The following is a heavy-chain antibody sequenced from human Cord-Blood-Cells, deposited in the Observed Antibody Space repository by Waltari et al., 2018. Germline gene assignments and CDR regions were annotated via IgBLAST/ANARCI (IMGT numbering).Heavy chain of an antibody. Sequence: TVSGGSISSYYWSWIRQPAGKGLEWIGRIYTSGSTNYNPSLKSRVTMSVDTSKNQFSLKLSSVTAADTAVYYCARAHDTITIFGVVTMHDAFDIWGQGTMVTVSS. V-gene: IGHV4-4*07. CDR2: IYTSGST. D-gene: IGHD3-3*01. CDR3: ARAHDTITIFGVVTMHDAFDI. CDR1: GGSISSYY. J-gene: IGHJ3*02.